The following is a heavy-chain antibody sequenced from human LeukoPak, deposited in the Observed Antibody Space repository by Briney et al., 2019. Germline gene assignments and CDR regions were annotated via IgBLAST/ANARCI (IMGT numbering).Heavy chain of an antibody. J-gene: IGHJ4*02. CDR3: AKEERYFDY. CDR2: ISGSTGST. CDR1: GFTFSSYT. D-gene: IGHD1-1*01. V-gene: IGHV3-23*01. Sequence: PGGSLRLSCAASGFTFSSYTMTWVRQAPGKGLEWVSSISGSTGSTYYADSVKGRFTISRDNSKNTLYLQMNSLRAEDTAVYYCAKEERYFDYWGQGTLVTVSS.